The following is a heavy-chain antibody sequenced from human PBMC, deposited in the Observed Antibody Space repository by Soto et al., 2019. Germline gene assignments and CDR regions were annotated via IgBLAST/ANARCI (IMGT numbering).Heavy chain of an antibody. CDR2: ISADDGST. Sequence: EVQLLESGGGLVQSGGSLRLSCTASGFSFSSYVMSWVRQAPGKGLEWVSEISADDGSTYYADSVKGRFTISRDNSKNTVDLQMNSLRADDTAVYYCATAGYSFFFDSWGQGTLVTVSS. J-gene: IGHJ4*02. CDR1: GFSFSSYV. D-gene: IGHD5-18*01. V-gene: IGHV3-23*01. CDR3: ATAGYSFFFDS.